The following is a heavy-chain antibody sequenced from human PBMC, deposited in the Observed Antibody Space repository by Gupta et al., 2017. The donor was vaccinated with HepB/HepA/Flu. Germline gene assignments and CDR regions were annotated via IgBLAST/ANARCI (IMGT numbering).Heavy chain of an antibody. V-gene: IGHV1-8*02. CDR1: GYTFSNYD. CDR3: ARGVPLDS. CDR2: MNPRSGNT. J-gene: IGHJ4*02. Sequence: QVQLVQSGAEVKKPGASVNVSCKASGYTFSNYDINWVRQATVQGLEWMAWMNPRSGNTGYAQKFRGRVTMTRDTSINTAYMELNSLTSDDTAVYYCARGVPLDSWGQGTLVTVSS.